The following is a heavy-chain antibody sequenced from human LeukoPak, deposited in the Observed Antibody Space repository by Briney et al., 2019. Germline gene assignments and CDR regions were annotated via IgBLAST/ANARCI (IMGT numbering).Heavy chain of an antibody. CDR3: ARAHIVLMVYANRRPYYFDY. Sequence: SETLSLTCAVYGGSFSGYYWSWIRQPPGKGLEWIGEINHSGSTNYNPSPKSRVTISVDTSKNQFSLKLSSVTAADTAVYYCARAHIVLMVYANRRPYYFDYWGQGTLVTVSS. J-gene: IGHJ4*02. CDR1: GGSFSGYY. CDR2: INHSGST. D-gene: IGHD2-8*01. V-gene: IGHV4-34*01.